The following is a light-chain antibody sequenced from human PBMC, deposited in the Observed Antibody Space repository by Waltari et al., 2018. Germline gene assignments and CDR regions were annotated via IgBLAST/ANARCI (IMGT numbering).Light chain of an antibody. CDR2: GVS. CDR3: QHYNKWPPWT. CDR1: PSVNDN. J-gene: IGKJ1*01. Sequence: EVVMTQSPATLSVSPGESVTLSCRARPSVNDNLAWYQQKVVQAPRLLIYGVSSRATGIPARFSGTGSGTDFTLTITSLQAEDFAVYYCQHYNKWPPWTFGQGTKVEFK. V-gene: IGKV3-15*01.